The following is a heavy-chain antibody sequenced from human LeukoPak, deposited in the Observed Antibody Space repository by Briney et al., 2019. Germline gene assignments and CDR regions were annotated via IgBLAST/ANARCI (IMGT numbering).Heavy chain of an antibody. CDR1: GGSFSGYY. D-gene: IGHD3-16*01. Sequence: SETLSLTCAVYGGSFSGYYWSWIRQPPGKGLEWIGEINHSGSTNYNPSLKSRVTISVDTSKNHFSLKLSSVTAADTAVYYCARVDSTYDYAGGNYFDSWGQGTLVTVSS. CDR3: ARVDSTYDYAGGNYFDS. J-gene: IGHJ4*02. V-gene: IGHV4-34*01. CDR2: INHSGST.